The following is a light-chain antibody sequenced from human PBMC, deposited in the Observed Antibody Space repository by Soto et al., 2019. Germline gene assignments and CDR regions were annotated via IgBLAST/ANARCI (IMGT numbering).Light chain of an antibody. CDR2: LTS. CDR1: QAVNTR. Sequence: EIVLTQSPATLSAFPGDRVTLSCRASQAVNTRLAWYQHKPGLAPRXLIYLTSNRAAGVPSRFSALWSETAGTINLSDVQPEDGSVYDGHQRQSWPRTFGQGTKVDIK. CDR3: HQRQSWPRT. J-gene: IGKJ1*01. V-gene: IGKV3-11*01.